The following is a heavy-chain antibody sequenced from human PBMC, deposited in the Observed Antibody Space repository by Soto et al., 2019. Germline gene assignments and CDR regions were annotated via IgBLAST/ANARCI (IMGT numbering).Heavy chain of an antibody. V-gene: IGHV3-23*01. Sequence: EVQLLESGGGFVQPGGSLRLSCAASGFTFSSYAMSWVRQVPGKGMEWVSGISGSGSSAYYGDSVQGRFTISRDNYKNTLYLNINSLRVEDTAVYYCAKKALFVPAGPSDRFDPWGQGTLVTVSP. CDR1: GFTFSSYA. J-gene: IGHJ5*02. CDR2: ISGSGSSA. D-gene: IGHD2-15*01. CDR3: AKKALFVPAGPSDRFDP.